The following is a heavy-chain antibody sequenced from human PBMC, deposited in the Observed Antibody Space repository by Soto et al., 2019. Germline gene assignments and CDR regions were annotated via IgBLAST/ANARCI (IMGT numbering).Heavy chain of an antibody. Sequence: GGSLRLSCAASGFTFSSYWMSWVRQAPGKGLEWVANIKQDGSEKYYVDSVKGRFTISRDNAKNSLYLQMNSLRAEDTAVYYCARDLGCSGGSCYAFDYWGQGTLVTVSS. CDR2: IKQDGSEK. CDR1: GFTFSSYW. V-gene: IGHV3-7*01. CDR3: ARDLGCSGGSCYAFDY. D-gene: IGHD2-15*01. J-gene: IGHJ4*02.